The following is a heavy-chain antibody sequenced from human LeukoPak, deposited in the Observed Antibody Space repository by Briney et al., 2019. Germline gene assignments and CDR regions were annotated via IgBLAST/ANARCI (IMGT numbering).Heavy chain of an antibody. V-gene: IGHV1-69*02. CDR2: IIPIFGIA. D-gene: IGHD2-2*01. CDR3: ARTPAASWGNWFDP. J-gene: IGHJ5*02. CDR1: AYTFTDYF. Sequence: GASVKVSCKASAYTFTDYFMYWVRQAPGQGLEWMGRIIPIFGIANYTQKFQGRVTITADKSTSTAYMELSSLRSEDTAVYYCARTPAASWGNWFDPWGQGTLVTVSS.